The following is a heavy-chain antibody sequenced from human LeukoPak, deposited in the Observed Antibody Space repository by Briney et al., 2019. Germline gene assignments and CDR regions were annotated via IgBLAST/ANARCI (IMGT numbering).Heavy chain of an antibody. J-gene: IGHJ6*02. CDR1: GYTFTSSG. CDR2: ISAYNGNT. D-gene: IGHD2-2*01. V-gene: IGHV1-18*01. CDR3: ARGCSSTSCYAGLGDV. Sequence: GASVKVSCKASGYTFTSSGISWVRQAPGQGLEWMGWISAYNGNTNYAQKLQGRVTMITDTSTSTAYMELRSLRSDDTAVYYCARGCSSTSCYAGLGDVWGQGTTVTVSS.